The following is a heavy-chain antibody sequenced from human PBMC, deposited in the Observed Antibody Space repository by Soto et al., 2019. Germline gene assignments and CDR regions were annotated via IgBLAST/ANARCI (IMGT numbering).Heavy chain of an antibody. Sequence: RGALIVSCASSVLTFTSHAMSWVRQAPGKGLEWVSVISGSGVITYYADSVKGRFTISKDNSNNTLFLQMNNLRVEDAAVYYCAKDVESLNWYFDLWGRGTMVPVSS. CDR3: AKDVESLNWYFDL. CDR1: VLTFTSHA. D-gene: IGHD1-1*01. CDR2: ISGSGVIT. V-gene: IGHV3-23*01. J-gene: IGHJ2*01.